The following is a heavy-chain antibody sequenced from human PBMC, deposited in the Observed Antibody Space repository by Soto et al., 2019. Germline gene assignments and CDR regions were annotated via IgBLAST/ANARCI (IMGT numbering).Heavy chain of an antibody. J-gene: IGHJ4*02. Sequence: PGGSLRLSCAASGFTFSTYSMNWFRQAPGKGLEWLSYISPSSSTMYYADSVKGRFTISRDNAKNSLFLQMNSLRDEDTAVYYCARDFDSLNDYWGQGTLVTVSS. CDR2: ISPSSSTM. CDR1: GFTFSTYS. D-gene: IGHD3-22*01. V-gene: IGHV3-48*02. CDR3: ARDFDSLNDY.